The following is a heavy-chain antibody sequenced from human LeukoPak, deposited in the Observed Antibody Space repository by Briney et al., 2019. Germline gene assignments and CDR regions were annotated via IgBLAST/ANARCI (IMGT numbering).Heavy chain of an antibody. CDR2: ISGSGGST. J-gene: IGHJ4*02. CDR1: GFTFSSYR. V-gene: IGHV3-23*01. CDR3: AKDRGGYCSGGSCYNDY. D-gene: IGHD2-15*01. Sequence: PGGSLRLSCSASGFTFSSYRMNWVRQAPGKGLEWVSAISGSGGSTYYGDSVKGRFTISRDNSKNTLYLQMNSLRAEDTAVYYCAKDRGGYCSGGSCYNDYWGQGTLVTVSS.